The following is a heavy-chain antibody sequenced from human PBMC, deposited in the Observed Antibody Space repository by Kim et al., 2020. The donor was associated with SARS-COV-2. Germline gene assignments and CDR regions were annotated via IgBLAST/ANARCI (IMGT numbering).Heavy chain of an antibody. CDR1: GFTFSSYG. V-gene: IGHV3-30*18. Sequence: GGSLRLSCAASGFTFSSYGMHWVRQAPGKGLEWVAVISYDGSTKYYADSVKGRFTISRDNSKNTLYLQMNSLRAEDTAVYYCAKDRTAGSYYYYGMDVWGQGTTVTVSS. CDR2: ISYDGSTK. D-gene: IGHD6-13*01. CDR3: AKDRTAGSYYYYGMDV. J-gene: IGHJ6*02.